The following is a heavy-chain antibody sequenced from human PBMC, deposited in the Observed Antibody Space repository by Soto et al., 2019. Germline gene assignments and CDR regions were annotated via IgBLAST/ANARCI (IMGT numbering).Heavy chain of an antibody. V-gene: IGHV5-51*01. CDR2: IYPGDSDT. CDR3: ASLGYSYESGMDV. Sequence: PGESLKISCMGSGYSLTSYWIGWVRPMPGKGLEWMGIIYPGDSDTRYSPSFQGQVTISAGKSISTAYLQWSSLKASDTAMYYCASLGYSYESGMDVWGQGTTVTVSS. D-gene: IGHD5-18*01. CDR1: GYSLTSYW. J-gene: IGHJ6*02.